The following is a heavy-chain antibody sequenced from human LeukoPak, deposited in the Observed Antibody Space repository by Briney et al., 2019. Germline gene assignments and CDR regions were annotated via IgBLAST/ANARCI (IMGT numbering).Heavy chain of an antibody. D-gene: IGHD6-6*01. J-gene: IGHJ5*02. CDR1: GYTFTGYY. CDR2: INPNSGGT. Sequence: ASVKVSCKASGYTFTGYYMHWVRQAPGQGLEWMGWINPNSGGTNYAQKFQGRVTMTRDTSISTAYMELSRLRSDDTAVYYCARRKASIAARRGSPWWFDPWGQGTLVTVSS. V-gene: IGHV1-2*02. CDR3: ARRKASIAARRGSPWWFDP.